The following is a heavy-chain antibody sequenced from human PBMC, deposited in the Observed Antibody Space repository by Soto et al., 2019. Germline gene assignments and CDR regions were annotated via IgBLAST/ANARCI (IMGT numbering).Heavy chain of an antibody. Sequence: GGPLRLSCAASGFTFSSYAMSWVRQAPGKGLEWVSAISGSGGSTYYADSVKGRFTISRDNSKNTLYLQMNSLRAEDTAVYYCAKDSSSWEEYYFDYWGQGTLVTVSS. D-gene: IGHD6-13*01. CDR1: GFTFSSYA. V-gene: IGHV3-23*01. CDR2: ISGSGGST. CDR3: AKDSSSWEEYYFDY. J-gene: IGHJ4*02.